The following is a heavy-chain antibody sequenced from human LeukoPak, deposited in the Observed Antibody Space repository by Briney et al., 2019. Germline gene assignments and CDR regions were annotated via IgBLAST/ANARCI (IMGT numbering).Heavy chain of an antibody. D-gene: IGHD3-10*01. CDR2: ISSSDSTI. CDR3: ARGRSAWFDC. J-gene: IGHJ4*02. V-gene: IGHV3-48*03. Sequence: GGSLRLSCAASGFTFSSYEMNWVRQAPGKGLEWVSYISSSDSTIYYADSVKGRFTISRDSAKNSLYLQMNSLRDEDTAVYFCARGRSAWFDCWGQGTLVTVSS. CDR1: GFTFSSYE.